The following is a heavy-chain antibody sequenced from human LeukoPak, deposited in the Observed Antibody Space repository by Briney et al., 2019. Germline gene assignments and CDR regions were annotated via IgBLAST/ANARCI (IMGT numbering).Heavy chain of an antibody. V-gene: IGHV1-69*04. CDR3: ARGKGTNWFDP. CDR1: GGTFSSYA. Sequence: SVKVSCKASGGTFSSYAISWVRQAPGQVLEWMGRIIPILGIANYAQKFQGRVTITADKSTSTAYMELSSLRSEDTAVYYCARGKGTNWFDPWGQGNLVTVSS. J-gene: IGHJ5*02. CDR2: IIPILGIA.